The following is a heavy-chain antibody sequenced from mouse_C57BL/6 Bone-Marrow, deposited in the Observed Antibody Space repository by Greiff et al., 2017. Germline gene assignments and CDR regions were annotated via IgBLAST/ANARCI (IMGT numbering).Heavy chain of an antibody. CDR1: GFTFSNYW. J-gene: IGHJ3*01. V-gene: IGHV6-3*01. CDR3: TGSDLGAY. CDR2: IRLKSDNYAT. Sequence: EVKVVESGGGLVQPGGSMKLSCVASGFTFSNYWMNWVRQSPEKGLEWVVQIRLKSDNYATHYAESVKGRFTISRDDSKSSVYLQMNNLRAEDTGIYYCTGSDLGAYWGQGTLVTVSA. D-gene: IGHD3-3*01.